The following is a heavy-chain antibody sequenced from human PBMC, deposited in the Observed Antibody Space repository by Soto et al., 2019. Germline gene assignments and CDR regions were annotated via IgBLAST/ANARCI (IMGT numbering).Heavy chain of an antibody. CDR1: GYTFTGYY. Sequence: GASVKVSCKASGYTFTGYYMRWVRQAPGQGLEWMGWINPNSGGTNYAQKFQGWVTMTRDTSISTAYMELSRLRSDDTAVYYCARDAAGRSDAFDIWGQGTMGTVSS. CDR2: INPNSGGT. J-gene: IGHJ3*02. D-gene: IGHD6-13*01. CDR3: ARDAAGRSDAFDI. V-gene: IGHV1-2*04.